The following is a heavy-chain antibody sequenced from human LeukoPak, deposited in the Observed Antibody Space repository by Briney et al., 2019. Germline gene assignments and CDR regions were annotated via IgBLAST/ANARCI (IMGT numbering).Heavy chain of an antibody. V-gene: IGHV3-73*01. D-gene: IGHD6-19*01. Sequence: GGSLRLSCAASGFAFSGSTMHWVSQASGKGLQWFGRIRTKPDNYAAAYDASVKGRVTISRDDSKNMAYLKMNSLKNEDTAVYCCARYQAVAVKEYFDYWGQGTLVTVSS. CDR3: ARYQAVAVKEYFDY. CDR2: IRTKPDNYAA. J-gene: IGHJ4*02. CDR1: GFAFSGST.